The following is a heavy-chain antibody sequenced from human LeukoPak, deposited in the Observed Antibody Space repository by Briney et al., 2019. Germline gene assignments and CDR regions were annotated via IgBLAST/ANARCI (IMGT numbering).Heavy chain of an antibody. CDR2: IYGSGST. Sequence: SETLSLTCTVSGYSIRSGYYWGWIRQPPGKGLEWMGSIYGSGSTYYNPSLKSRVTISVDTSKIQFSLKLSSVTAADTAVYYCARVDSSSDAFDIWGQGTMVTVSS. CDR3: ARVDSSSDAFDI. CDR1: GYSIRSGYY. J-gene: IGHJ3*02. V-gene: IGHV4-38-2*02. D-gene: IGHD6-6*01.